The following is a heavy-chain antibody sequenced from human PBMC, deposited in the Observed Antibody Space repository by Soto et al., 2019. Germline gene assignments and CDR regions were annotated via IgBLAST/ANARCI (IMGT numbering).Heavy chain of an antibody. D-gene: IGHD3-10*01. CDR1: GFTFSAYG. Sequence: GGSLRLSCAPSGFTFSAYGMHWVRQAPGKGLEWVAVIWYDGSNQYYADSVKGRFTISRDNSKNMLYLQMNSLRAEDTAVYYCARDLGAFNYGSAYFDYWGQGTPVTVSS. CDR2: IWYDGSNQ. CDR3: ARDLGAFNYGSAYFDY. J-gene: IGHJ4*02. V-gene: IGHV3-33*01.